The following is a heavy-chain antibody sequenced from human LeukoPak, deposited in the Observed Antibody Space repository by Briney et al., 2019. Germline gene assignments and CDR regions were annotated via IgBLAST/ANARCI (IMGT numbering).Heavy chain of an antibody. D-gene: IGHD1-26*01. Sequence: PSETLSLTCTVSGGSISSYYWSWIRLPPGKGLEWIAFVSYSGTTKYNPSLNSRVTVSVDTSRNQFSLRVTSVSATDTAVYYCARHGSGGTHPLDYWGQGTLVTVSS. CDR1: GGSISSYY. CDR3: ARHGSGGTHPLDY. J-gene: IGHJ4*02. CDR2: VSYSGTT. V-gene: IGHV4-59*08.